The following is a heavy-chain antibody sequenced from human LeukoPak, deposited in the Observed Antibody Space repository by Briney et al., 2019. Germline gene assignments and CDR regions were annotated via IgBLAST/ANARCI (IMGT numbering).Heavy chain of an antibody. Sequence: GGSLRLSCAASGFTFSSYAMSWVRQAPGKGLEWVSAISGSGGGTYYADSVKGRFTISRDNAKNSLYLQMNSLRAEDTAVYYCARDLTAARPGCFDYWGQGTLVTVSS. V-gene: IGHV3-23*01. D-gene: IGHD6-6*01. CDR2: ISGSGGGT. J-gene: IGHJ4*02. CDR3: ARDLTAARPGCFDY. CDR1: GFTFSSYA.